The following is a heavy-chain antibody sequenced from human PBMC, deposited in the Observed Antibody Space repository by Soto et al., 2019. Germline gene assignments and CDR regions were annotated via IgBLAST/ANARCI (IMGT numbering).Heavy chain of an antibody. Sequence: SETLSLTCTVSGGSISGYYWSWIRQPPGKGLEWIGYIYYSGHTNHNPSLKSRVTISVDTSKNQFSLKLSSVTAADTAVYYCARGIATTEMDVWGQGTTVTVSS. D-gene: IGHD6-13*01. CDR1: GGSISGYY. CDR3: ARGIATTEMDV. CDR2: IYYSGHT. V-gene: IGHV4-59*01. J-gene: IGHJ6*02.